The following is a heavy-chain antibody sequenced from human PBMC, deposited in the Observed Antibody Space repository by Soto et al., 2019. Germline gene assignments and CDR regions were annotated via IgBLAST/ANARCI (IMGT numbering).Heavy chain of an antibody. Sequence: SVKVSCKASGGTFSSYTISWVRQAPGQGLEWMGRIIPILGIANYAQKFQGRVTITADKSTSTAYMELSSLRSEDTAVYYCARIGDYGDSSLDYWGQGTLVTVSS. D-gene: IGHD4-17*01. J-gene: IGHJ4*02. V-gene: IGHV1-69*02. CDR3: ARIGDYGDSSLDY. CDR2: IIPILGIA. CDR1: GGTFSSYT.